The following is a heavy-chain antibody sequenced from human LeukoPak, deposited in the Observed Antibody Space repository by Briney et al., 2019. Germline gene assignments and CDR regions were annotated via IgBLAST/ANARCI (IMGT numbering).Heavy chain of an antibody. Sequence: PSETLSLTCTVSGGSVSSGSYYWSWIRQPPGKGLEWIGYIYYSGSTNYNPSLKCRVTISVDTSKNQFSLKLSSVTATDTAVYYCAREQHGSGSYYPKLYFDYWGQGTLVTVSS. CDR2: IYYSGST. J-gene: IGHJ4*02. CDR1: GGSVSSGSYY. D-gene: IGHD3-10*01. V-gene: IGHV4-61*01. CDR3: AREQHGSGSYYPKLYFDY.